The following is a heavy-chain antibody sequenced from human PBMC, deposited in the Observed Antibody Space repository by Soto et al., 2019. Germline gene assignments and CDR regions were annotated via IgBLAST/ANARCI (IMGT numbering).Heavy chain of an antibody. CDR1: GGTFSSYT. D-gene: IGHD2-2*01. J-gene: IGHJ6*03. CDR2: IIPILGIA. CDR3: ARGYCSSTSCYSHYYYYYMDV. V-gene: IGHV1-69*02. Sequence: SVKVSCKASGGTFSSYTISWVRQAPGQGLEWMGRIIPILGIANYAQKFQGRVTITADKSTSTAYMELSSLRSEDTAVYYCARGYCSSTSCYSHYYYYYMDVWGKGTTVTVSS.